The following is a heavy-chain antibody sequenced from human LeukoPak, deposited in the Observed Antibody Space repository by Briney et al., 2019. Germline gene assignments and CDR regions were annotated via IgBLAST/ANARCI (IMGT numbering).Heavy chain of an antibody. CDR1: GYTFTSYD. V-gene: IGHV1-8*01. J-gene: IGHJ4*02. CDR2: MNPNSGNT. Sequence: GASVKVSCKASGYTFTSYDINWVRQATGQGLEWMGWMNPNSGNTGYAQKFQGRVTMTRNTSISTAYMELNSLRAEDTAVYYCARVVVGATIPHYWGQGTLVTVSS. CDR3: ARVVVGATIPHY. D-gene: IGHD1-26*01.